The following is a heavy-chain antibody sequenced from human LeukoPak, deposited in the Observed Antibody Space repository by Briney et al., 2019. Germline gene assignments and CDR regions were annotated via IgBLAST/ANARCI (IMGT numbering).Heavy chain of an antibody. V-gene: IGHV3-20*04. CDR1: GFTFDDYD. Sequence: GSLRLSCAASGFTFDDYDMSWVRQAPGKGLEWVAGINWNGGTTGYADSVKGRFTIYRDNAKNYLYLQMNSLRAEDTDLYYCARRALLWLGELPRAFDIWGQGTMVTVSS. J-gene: IGHJ3*02. D-gene: IGHD3-10*01. CDR3: ARRALLWLGELPRAFDI. CDR2: INWNGGTT.